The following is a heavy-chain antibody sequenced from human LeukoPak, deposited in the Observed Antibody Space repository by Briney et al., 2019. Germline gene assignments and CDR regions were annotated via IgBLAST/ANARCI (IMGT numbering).Heavy chain of an antibody. V-gene: IGHV5-51*01. D-gene: IGHD2-21*02. Sequence: GDSLKISCKGSGYTFTSYWIGWVRQMPGKGLEWMGIIYPGDSDTRYSPSFQGQVTISADKSISTAYLQWSSLKASDTAMYYCARVTAKTYYYYYYMDVWGKGTTVTVSS. CDR1: GYTFTSYW. CDR3: ARVTAKTYYYYYYMDV. CDR2: IYPGDSDT. J-gene: IGHJ6*03.